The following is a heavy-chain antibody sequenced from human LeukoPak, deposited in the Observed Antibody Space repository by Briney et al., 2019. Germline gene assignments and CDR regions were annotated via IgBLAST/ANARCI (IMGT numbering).Heavy chain of an antibody. Sequence: PGGSLRLSCAASGFTFSSYAVSWVRQAPGKGLEWVSTISGSGDYTFYAASVKGRFTISRDNSKNTLYLQMNSLRAEDTAVYYCAKDHRSMVYTWPCEFDYWGQGTLVTVSS. J-gene: IGHJ4*02. CDR1: GFTFSSYA. V-gene: IGHV3-23*01. CDR3: AKDHRSMVYTWPCEFDY. CDR2: ISGSGDYT. D-gene: IGHD2-8*01.